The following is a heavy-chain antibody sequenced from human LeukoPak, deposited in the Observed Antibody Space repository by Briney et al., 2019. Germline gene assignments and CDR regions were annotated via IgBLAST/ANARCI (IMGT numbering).Heavy chain of an antibody. CDR3: ARGGYYDYVWGSYRSRRYYFDY. J-gene: IGHJ4*02. CDR2: IYYSGST. CDR1: GGSISSYY. D-gene: IGHD3-16*02. V-gene: IGHV4-59*12. Sequence: SETLSLTCTVSGGSISSYYWNWIRQPPGKGLEWIGYIYYSGSTKYNPSLKSRVTISVDTSKNQFSLKLSSVTAADTAVYYCARGGYYDYVWGSYRSRRYYFDYWGQGTLVTVSS.